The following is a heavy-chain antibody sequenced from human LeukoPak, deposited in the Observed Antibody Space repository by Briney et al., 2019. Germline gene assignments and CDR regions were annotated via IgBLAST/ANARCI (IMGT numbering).Heavy chain of an antibody. CDR2: ISGSGGST. CDR1: GFTFSSYA. V-gene: IGHV3-23*01. Sequence: GGSLRLSCAASGFTFSSYAMSWVRQAPGKGLEWASAISGSGGSTYYADSVKGRFTISRDNSKNTLYPQMNSLRAEDTAVYYCAKDRNYYDSSGYYSPFGYWGQGTLVTVSS. D-gene: IGHD3-22*01. CDR3: AKDRNYYDSSGYYSPFGY. J-gene: IGHJ4*02.